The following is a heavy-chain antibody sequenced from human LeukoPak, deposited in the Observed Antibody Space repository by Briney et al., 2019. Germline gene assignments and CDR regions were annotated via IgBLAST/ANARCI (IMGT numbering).Heavy chain of an antibody. CDR2: IYYSGST. V-gene: IGHV4-59*01. J-gene: IGHJ6*02. CDR3: ARDGSGYYDSSGYVKDRDYYGMDV. CDR1: GGSISSYY. Sequence: SEILSLTCTVSGGSISSYYWSWIRQPPGKGLEWIGYIYYSGSTNYNPSLKSRVTISVDTSKNQFSLKLSSVTAADTAVYYCARDGSGYYDSSGYVKDRDYYGMDVWGQGTTVTVSS. D-gene: IGHD3-22*01.